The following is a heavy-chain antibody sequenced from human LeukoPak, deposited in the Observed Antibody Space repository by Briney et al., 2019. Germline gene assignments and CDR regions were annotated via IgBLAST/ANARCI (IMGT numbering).Heavy chain of an antibody. J-gene: IGHJ4*02. CDR2: ISWNSGSI. D-gene: IGHD6-19*01. Sequence: GGSLRLSCAASGFTFSSYAMSWVRQAPGKGLEWVSGISWNSGSIGYADSVKGRFTISRDNAKNSLYLQMNSLRAEDTALYYCAKDGGYSSAPYWGQGTLVTVSS. CDR3: AKDGGYSSAPY. CDR1: GFTFSSYA. V-gene: IGHV3-9*01.